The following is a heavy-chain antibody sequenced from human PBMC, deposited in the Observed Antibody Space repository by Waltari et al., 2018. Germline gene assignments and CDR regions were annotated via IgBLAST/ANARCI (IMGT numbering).Heavy chain of an antibody. V-gene: IGHV4-39*01. D-gene: IGHD1-26*01. CDR1: GSISSTTYY. CDR2: MSSSGHT. J-gene: IGHJ3*02. Sequence: QLQLQESGPGLVKPSETLSLTCTVSGSISSTTYYWGWIRQPPGKGLEWIGSMSSSGHTYYNPYRKSRVTISVDTSKNQFSLRLSSVTAADTAVYYCARRSRGSGSYAFGAFDIWGQGTMVIVSS. CDR3: ARRSRGSGSYAFGAFDI.